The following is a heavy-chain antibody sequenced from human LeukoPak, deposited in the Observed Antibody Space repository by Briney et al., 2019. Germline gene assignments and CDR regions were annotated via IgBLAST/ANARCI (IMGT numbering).Heavy chain of an antibody. V-gene: IGHV3-74*01. J-gene: IGHJ4*02. D-gene: IGHD6-13*01. CDR2: ISGAGTST. CDR3: ARDSRHLSSTRGGLKESRGAFFDY. Sequence: GGSLRLSCAASGFSFSTYWMHWIRQAPGKGLVWVSRISGAGTSTSYADSVTGRFTISRDNAKNTLYLQMNSLRAEDTALYYCARDSRHLSSTRGGLKESRGAFFDYWGQGTLVTVSS. CDR1: GFSFSTYW.